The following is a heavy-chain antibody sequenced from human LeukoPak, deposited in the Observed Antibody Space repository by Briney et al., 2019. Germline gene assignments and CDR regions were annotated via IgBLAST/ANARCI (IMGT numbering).Heavy chain of an antibody. CDR3: AISGHTSGENWFDP. Sequence: SETLSLTCTVSGGSISSYYWSWIRQPPGKGLEWIGYIYYSGSTNYNPSLKSRVTISVDTSKNQFSLKLSSVTAADTAVYYCAISGHTSGENWFDPWGQGTLVTVSS. CDR1: GGSISSYY. D-gene: IGHD3-10*01. J-gene: IGHJ5*02. V-gene: IGHV4-59*08. CDR2: IYYSGST.